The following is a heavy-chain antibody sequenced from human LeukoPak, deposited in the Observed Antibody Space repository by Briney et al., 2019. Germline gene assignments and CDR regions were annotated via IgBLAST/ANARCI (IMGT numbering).Heavy chain of an antibody. CDR2: ISVSGDST. CDR3: ARRGRRNGWGEFEY. J-gene: IGHJ4*02. Sequence: GGSLRLSCAASGFSFNNYAMNWARQAPGKGLEWVSTISVSGDSTFYADSVQGRFTLSRDTSSNSLALHMNSLRDKDTAVYLCARRGRRNGWGEFEYGGQGPLVTVSS. D-gene: IGHD7-27*01. V-gene: IGHV3-23*01. CDR1: GFSFNNYA.